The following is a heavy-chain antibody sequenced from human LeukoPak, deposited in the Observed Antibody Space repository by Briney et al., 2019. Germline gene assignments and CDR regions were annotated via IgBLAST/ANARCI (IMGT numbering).Heavy chain of an antibody. CDR1: GGSISSYY. Sequence: SETLSLTCTVSGGSISSYYWSWIRQPPGKGLEWIGYIYYSGSTNYNPSLKSRVTISLGTSKNQFSLKLSSVTAADTAVYYCARMLGYSSGWTVMVNWFDPWGQGTLVTVSS. CDR3: ARMLGYSSGWTVMVNWFDP. CDR2: IYYSGST. V-gene: IGHV4-59*08. D-gene: IGHD6-19*01. J-gene: IGHJ5*02.